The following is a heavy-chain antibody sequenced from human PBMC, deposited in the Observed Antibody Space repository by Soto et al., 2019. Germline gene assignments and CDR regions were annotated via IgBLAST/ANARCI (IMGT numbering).Heavy chain of an antibody. J-gene: IGHJ6*02. Sequence: GGSLRLSCAASGFTFSSYGMHWVRQAPGKGLEWVAVISYDGSNKYYADSVKGRFTISRDNSKNTLYLQMNSLRAEDTAVYYCAKDLGNIVGATDGMDVWGQGTKVTVSS. CDR3: AKDLGNIVGATDGMDV. V-gene: IGHV3-30*18. D-gene: IGHD1-26*01. CDR2: ISYDGSNK. CDR1: GFTFSSYG.